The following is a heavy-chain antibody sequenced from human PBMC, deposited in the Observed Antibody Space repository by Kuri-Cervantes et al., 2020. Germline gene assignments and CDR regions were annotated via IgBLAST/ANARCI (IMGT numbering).Heavy chain of an antibody. Sequence: ASVKVSCKASGYTFTSYYMHWVRQAPGQGLEWMGIINPSGGSTSYAQKFQVRVTMTRDTSTSTVYMELRSLRSDDTAVYYCARDGPSIAAHLRYWEYYMDVWGKGTTVTVSS. CDR2: INPSGGST. CDR3: ARDGPSIAAHLRYWEYYMDV. CDR1: GYTFTSYY. J-gene: IGHJ6*03. V-gene: IGHV1-46*01. D-gene: IGHD6-6*01.